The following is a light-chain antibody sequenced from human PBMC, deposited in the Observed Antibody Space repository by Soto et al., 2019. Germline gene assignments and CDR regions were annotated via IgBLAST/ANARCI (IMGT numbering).Light chain of an antibody. V-gene: IGKV3-20*01. CDR2: GAS. CDR3: QHYGTSPFT. J-gene: IGKJ3*01. Sequence: EIVLTQSPGTLSLSPGERATLSCRASQSLSSSYLAWYQQKPGQAPRLLIYGASSRAAGVPDRFSGSGSGADFTLTISRLEPEDFAVYFCQHYGTSPFTFGPGTKVDIK. CDR1: QSLSSSY.